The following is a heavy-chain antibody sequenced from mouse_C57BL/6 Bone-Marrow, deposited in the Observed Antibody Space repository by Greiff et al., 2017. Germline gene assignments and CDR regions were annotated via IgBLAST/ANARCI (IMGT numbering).Heavy chain of an antibody. J-gene: IGHJ1*03. CDR2: IYPRSGNT. CDR1: GYTFTSYG. V-gene: IGHV1-81*01. CDR3: ARSPIYGNNVLYWYFDV. Sequence: VKLQQSGAELARPGASVKLSCKASGYTFTSYGISWVKQRTGQGLEWIGEIYPRSGNTYSNEKFKGKATLTADKSSSTAYMKLRSLPSEDSAVDCCARSPIYGNNVLYWYFDVWGTGTTVTVAS. D-gene: IGHD2-1*01.